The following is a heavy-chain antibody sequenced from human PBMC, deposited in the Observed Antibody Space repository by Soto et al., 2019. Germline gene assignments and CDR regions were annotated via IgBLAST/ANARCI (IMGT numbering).Heavy chain of an antibody. D-gene: IGHD4-17*01. Sequence: PPETLSLTCSVSGASIDTGGFYWSWVRQYPGKGLDWIGYGSHTGSRYLNPSLRSRITISLDTPNNQFSLRLTSVTAADTAVYYCARVKVTTESFDSWGQGSLVTVSS. CDR2: GSHTGSR. CDR3: ARVKVTTESFDS. CDR1: GASIDTGGFY. J-gene: IGHJ4*02. V-gene: IGHV4-31*03.